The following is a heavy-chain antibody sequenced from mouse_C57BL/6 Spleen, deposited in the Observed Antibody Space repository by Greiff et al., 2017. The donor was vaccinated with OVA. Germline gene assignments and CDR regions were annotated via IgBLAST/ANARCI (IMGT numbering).Heavy chain of an antibody. CDR2: IDPETGGT. Sequence: QVQLQQSGAELVRPGASVTLSCKASGYTFTDYEMHWVKQTPVHGLEWIGAIDPETGGTAYNQKFKGKAILTADKSSSTAYMELRSLTSEDSAVYYCTRAPYYSNYAWFAYWGQGTLVTVSA. CDR3: TRAPYYSNYAWFAY. J-gene: IGHJ3*01. D-gene: IGHD2-5*01. V-gene: IGHV1-15*01. CDR1: GYTFTDYE.